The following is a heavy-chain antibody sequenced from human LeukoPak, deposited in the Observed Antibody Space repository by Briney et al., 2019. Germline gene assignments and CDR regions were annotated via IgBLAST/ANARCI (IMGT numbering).Heavy chain of an antibody. J-gene: IGHJ3*02. V-gene: IGHV3-48*03. CDR2: ISSSGSTI. CDR1: GFTFSSYE. CDR3: ARLDPTDYGDYEDAFDI. Sequence: GGSLRLSCAASGFTFSSYELNWVRQAPGKGLEWVSYISSSGSTIYYADSVKGRFTISRDNAKNSLYLQMNSLRAEDTGVYYCARLDPTDYGDYEDAFDIWGQGTMVTVSS. D-gene: IGHD4-17*01.